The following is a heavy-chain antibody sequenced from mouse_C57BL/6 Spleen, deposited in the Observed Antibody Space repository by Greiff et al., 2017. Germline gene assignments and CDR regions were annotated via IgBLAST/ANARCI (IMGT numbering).Heavy chain of an antibody. D-gene: IGHD6-1*01. J-gene: IGHJ2*01. CDR1: GFTFSDYG. CDR2: ISSGSSTI. CDR3: ASSLLFDY. V-gene: IGHV5-17*01. Sequence: EVKLQESGGGLVKPGGSLKLSCAASGFTFSDYGMHWVRQAPEKGLEWVAYISSGSSTISYADTVKGRFTISRDNAKNTLFLQMTSLRSEDTAMYYCASSLLFDYWGQGTTLTVSS.